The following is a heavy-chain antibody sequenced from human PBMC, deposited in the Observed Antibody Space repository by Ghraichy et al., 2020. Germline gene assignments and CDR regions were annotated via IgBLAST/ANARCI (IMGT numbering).Heavy chain of an antibody. CDR1: GASMSSSSNY. V-gene: IGHV4-39*01. CDR2: IYYSGST. D-gene: IGHD3-22*01. Sequence: SETLSLTCSVSGASMSSSSNYWGWIRQPPGKGLEWIGSIYYSGSTYYNPSLKSRVTISADTSKNQFSLKLSSVTAADAAVYYCARPGDNSGYYYFDYWGQGTLVTVSS. CDR3: ARPGDNSGYYYFDY. J-gene: IGHJ4*02.